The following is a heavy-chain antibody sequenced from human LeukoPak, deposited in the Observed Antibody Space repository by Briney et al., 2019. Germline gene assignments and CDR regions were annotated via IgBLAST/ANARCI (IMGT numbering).Heavy chain of an antibody. J-gene: IGHJ4*02. Sequence: PGGSLRLSWAASGFTFDDYAMHWVRQVPGKGLEWVSLISGDAGSTYYADSVKGRFTISRDNSKNTLYLQMNSLRAEDTAVYYCAKEPLSIFVGTFDYWGQGTLVTVSS. CDR1: GFTFDDYA. D-gene: IGHD2-21*01. CDR2: ISGDAGST. V-gene: IGHV3-43*02. CDR3: AKEPLSIFVGTFDY.